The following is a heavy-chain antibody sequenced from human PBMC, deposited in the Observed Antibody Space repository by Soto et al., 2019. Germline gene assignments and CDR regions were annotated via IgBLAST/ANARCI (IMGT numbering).Heavy chain of an antibody. Sequence: SETLSLTCTVSGGSVSSGSYYWSWIRQPPGKGLEWIGYIYYSGSTNYNPSLKSRVTISVDTSKNQFSLKLSSVTAADTAVYYCAREGSYYDSSGYYSYNDYRAQGTLVTVSS. J-gene: IGHJ4*02. D-gene: IGHD3-22*01. CDR3: AREGSYYDSSGYYSYNDY. V-gene: IGHV4-61*01. CDR2: IYYSGST. CDR1: GGSVSSGSYY.